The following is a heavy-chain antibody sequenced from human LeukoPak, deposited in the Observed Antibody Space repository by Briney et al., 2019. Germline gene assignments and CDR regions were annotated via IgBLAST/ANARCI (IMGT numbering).Heavy chain of an antibody. Sequence: RPSETLSLTCTVSGGSISSYYWSWIRQPPGKGLEWIGYIYYSGSTNYNPSLTSRVTISVDTSKNQFSLRLTSVTAADTAVYYCARGTGYSGYAAFDIWGQGTMVTVSS. D-gene: IGHD5-12*01. CDR3: ARGTGYSGYAAFDI. V-gene: IGHV4-59*08. CDR2: IYYSGST. CDR1: GGSISSYY. J-gene: IGHJ3*02.